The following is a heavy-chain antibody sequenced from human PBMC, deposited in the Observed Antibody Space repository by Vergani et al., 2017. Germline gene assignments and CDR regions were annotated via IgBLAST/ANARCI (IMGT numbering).Heavy chain of an antibody. Sequence: QVTLRESGPALVKPTQTLTLTCTFSGFSLSTSGMCVSWIRQPPGKALEWLARIDWDDDKYYSTSLKTRLPISKDTPKNQVVLTMTNMDPVDTATYYCARIKSSSWSRGGGMDVWGQGTTVTVSS. CDR1: GFSLSTSGMC. V-gene: IGHV2-70*15. CDR2: IDWDDDK. CDR3: ARIKSSSWSRGGGMDV. J-gene: IGHJ6*02. D-gene: IGHD6-13*01.